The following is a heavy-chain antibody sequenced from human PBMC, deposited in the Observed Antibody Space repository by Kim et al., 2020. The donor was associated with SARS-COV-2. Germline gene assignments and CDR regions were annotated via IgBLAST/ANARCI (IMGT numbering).Heavy chain of an antibody. J-gene: IGHJ4*02. D-gene: IGHD3-10*01. Sequence: SLKSRVTISVDTSKNQFSLKLSSVTAADTAVYYCARVTYYYGSGSYYLDYWGQGTLVTVSS. V-gene: IGHV4-34*01. CDR3: ARVTYYYGSGSYYLDY.